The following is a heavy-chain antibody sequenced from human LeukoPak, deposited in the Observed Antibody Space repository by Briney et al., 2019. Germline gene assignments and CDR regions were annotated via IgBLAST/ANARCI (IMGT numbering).Heavy chain of an antibody. D-gene: IGHD3-3*01. J-gene: IGHJ4*02. CDR2: ISGSGGST. CDR3: ATVFGVVPFDY. Sequence: GGSLRLSCAASGFTFGSYAMSWVRQAPGKGLEWVSAISGSGGSTYYADSVKGRFTISRDNSKNTLYLQMNSLRAEDTAVYYCATVFGVVPFDYWGQGTLVTVSS. V-gene: IGHV3-23*01. CDR1: GFTFGSYA.